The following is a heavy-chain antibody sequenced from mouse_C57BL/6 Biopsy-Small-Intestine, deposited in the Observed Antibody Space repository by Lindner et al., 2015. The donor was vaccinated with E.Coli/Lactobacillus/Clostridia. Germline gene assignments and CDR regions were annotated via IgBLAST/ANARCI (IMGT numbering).Heavy chain of an antibody. CDR2: IDPEDGET. CDR1: DFNIKDYY. J-gene: IGHJ1*03. CDR3: AEGRSYWYFDV. D-gene: IGHD3-3*01. Sequence: VQLQESGAELVKPGASVKLSCITSDFNIKDYYIHWVKQRTEQGLEWIGRIDPEDGETKYAPKFQDKATITADTSSNTAYLQLSSLTSADTAVYYCAEGRSYWYFDVWGTGTTVTVSS. V-gene: IGHV14-2*01.